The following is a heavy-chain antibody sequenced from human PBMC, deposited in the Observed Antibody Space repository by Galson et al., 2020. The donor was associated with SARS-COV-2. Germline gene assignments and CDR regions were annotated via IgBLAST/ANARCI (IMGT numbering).Heavy chain of an antibody. CDR3: AGSHKNFWYNFDN. J-gene: IGHJ4*02. D-gene: IGHD6-13*01. Sequence: KIGESLKISCTASGLIFSDYYMTWIRQAPGKGLEWISYISPSSDYTNYADSVRGRFTIPRDNTKTYLFLHMDSLRAEDTAVYYCAGSHKNFWYNFDNWGQGALVTVSS. CDR1: GLIFSDYY. V-gene: IGHV3-11*03. CDR2: ISPSSDYT.